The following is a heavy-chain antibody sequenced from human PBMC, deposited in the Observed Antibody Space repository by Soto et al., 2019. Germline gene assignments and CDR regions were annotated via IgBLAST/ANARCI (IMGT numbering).Heavy chain of an antibody. CDR1: GYTFSDYY. Sequence: QVQLVQSGAEVKEPGASVKVSCKASGYTFSDYYIHWVRQAPGQGLEWMGWINPNTGVTNYAQQFQGRVTVTRDTSISTAYMELTGLKSDDTALFSCEKDRRSIRATRTYGMDVWGQGTTVTVSS. CDR3: EKDRRSIRATRTYGMDV. J-gene: IGHJ6*02. D-gene: IGHD6-13*01. V-gene: IGHV1-2*02. CDR2: INPNTGVT.